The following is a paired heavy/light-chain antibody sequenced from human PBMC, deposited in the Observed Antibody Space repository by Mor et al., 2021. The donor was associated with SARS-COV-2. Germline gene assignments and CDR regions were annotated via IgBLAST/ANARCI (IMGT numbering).Light chain of an antibody. CDR2: EVS. CDR1: QSLLHSDGKTY. J-gene: IGKJ5*01. V-gene: IGKV2D-29*01. Sequence: DIVMTQTPLSLSVTPGQPASISCKSSQSLLHSDGKTYLYWYLQKPGQPPQLLIYEVSNRFSGVPDRFSGSGSGTDFTLKISRVEAEDVGVYYCMQSIQLPQVTFGQGTRLEIK. CDR3: MQSIQLPQVT.
Heavy chain of an antibody. CDR1: GFSLSTSGMC. D-gene: IGHD3-10*01. CDR3: ARIRDGGNTEGSGSYLWYFDL. CDR2: IDWDDDK. V-gene: IGHV2-70*15. J-gene: IGHJ2*01. Sequence: QVTLRESGPALVKPTQTLTLTCTFSGFSLSTSGMCVSWIRQPPGKALEWLARIDWDDDKYYSTSLKTRLTISKDTSKNQVVLTMTNMDPVDTATYYCARIRDGGNTEGSGSYLWYFDLWGRGTLVTVSS.